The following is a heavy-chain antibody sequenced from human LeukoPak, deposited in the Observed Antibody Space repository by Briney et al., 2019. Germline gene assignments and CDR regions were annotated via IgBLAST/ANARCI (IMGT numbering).Heavy chain of an antibody. Sequence: ASVKVSCKVSGYTLTELSMHWVRQAPGKGLEWMGGFDPEDGETIYAQKFQGRVTMTEDTSTDTAYMGLSSLRSEDTAVYYCATLLMTSSDYYYYYGMDVWGQGTTVTVSS. CDR2: FDPEDGET. D-gene: IGHD3-16*01. CDR3: ATLLMTSSDYYYYYGMDV. V-gene: IGHV1-24*01. J-gene: IGHJ6*02. CDR1: GYTLTELS.